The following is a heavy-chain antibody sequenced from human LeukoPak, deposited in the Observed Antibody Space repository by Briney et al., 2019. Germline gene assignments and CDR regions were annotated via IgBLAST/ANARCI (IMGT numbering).Heavy chain of an antibody. CDR1: GGSISSYY. CDR2: IYYSGSP. Sequence: SETLSLTCTVSGGSISSYYWSWIRQPPGKGLEWIGYIYYSGSPNYNPSLKSRVTISVDTSKNQFSLKLSSVTAADTAVYYCARGRYGSGRIEYYFDYWGQGTLVTVSS. D-gene: IGHD3-10*01. CDR3: ARGRYGSGRIEYYFDY. J-gene: IGHJ4*02. V-gene: IGHV4-59*01.